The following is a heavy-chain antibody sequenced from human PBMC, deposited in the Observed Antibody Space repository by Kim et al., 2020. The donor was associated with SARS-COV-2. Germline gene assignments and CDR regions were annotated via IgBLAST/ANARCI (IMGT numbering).Heavy chain of an antibody. V-gene: IGHV3-48*02. Sequence: GGSLRLSCAASGFTFSSYSMNWVRQAPGKGLEWVSYISSSSSTIYYADSVKGRFTISRDNAKNSLYLQMNSLRDEDTAVYYCARRISPLNNWNDFGVWGQGTLVTVSS. CDR3: ARRISPLNNWNDFGV. CDR2: ISSSSSTI. D-gene: IGHD1-1*01. J-gene: IGHJ4*02. CDR1: GFTFSSYS.